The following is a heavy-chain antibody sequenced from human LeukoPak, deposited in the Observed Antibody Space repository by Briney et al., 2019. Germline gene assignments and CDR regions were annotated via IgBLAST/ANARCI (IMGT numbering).Heavy chain of an antibody. D-gene: IGHD4-23*01. CDR1: GFAFSTDA. Sequence: GGSLRLSCAASGFAFSTDAMSWVRQAPGKGLEWVSGISGSGGSTAYADSVKVRFTISIDNSKYRLYLQMNSLRAADTAIYNFAKCGNRGHYFDYWGQGILVTVSS. CDR2: ISGSGGST. J-gene: IGHJ4*02. CDR3: AKCGNRGHYFDY. V-gene: IGHV3-23*01.